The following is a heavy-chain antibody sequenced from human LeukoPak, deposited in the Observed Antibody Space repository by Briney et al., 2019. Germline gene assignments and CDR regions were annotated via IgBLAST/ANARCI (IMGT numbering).Heavy chain of an antibody. J-gene: IGHJ3*02. CDR3: ARDRDLPGAAELGVVVPAAATDAFDI. CDR2: ISAYNGNT. Sequence: ASVKVSCKASGYTFTSYGISWVRQAPGQGLEWMGWISAYNGNTNYAQKLQGRVTMTTDTSTSTAYMELRSLGSDDTAVYYCARDRDLPGAAELGVVVPAAATDAFDIRGQGTMVTVSS. V-gene: IGHV1-18*04. D-gene: IGHD2-2*01. CDR1: GYTFTSYG.